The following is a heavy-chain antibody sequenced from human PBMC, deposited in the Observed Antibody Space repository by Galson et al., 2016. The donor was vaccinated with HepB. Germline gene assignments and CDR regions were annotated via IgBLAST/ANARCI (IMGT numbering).Heavy chain of an antibody. CDR1: GGTFSTYA. D-gene: IGHD5-24*01. CDR3: ARLQEDNWFDP. Sequence: SVKVSCKASGGTFSTYAISWVRQAPGQGLEWMGGIIPIFTTPNYAQKFQGRVTITADKSTSTAYMELSSLGSEDTAVYYCARLQEDNWFDPWGQGTLVTVSS. J-gene: IGHJ5*02. CDR2: IIPIFTTP. V-gene: IGHV1-69*06.